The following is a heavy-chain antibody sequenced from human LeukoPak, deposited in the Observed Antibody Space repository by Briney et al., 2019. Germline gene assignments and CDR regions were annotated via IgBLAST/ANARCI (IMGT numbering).Heavy chain of an antibody. Sequence: PGGSLRLSCAASGFTFSTYAMSWVRQAQGKGLEGGPGIRGSGGSTYYADSVRGRFTISRDNSKNTLYLRMDSLSAEDTAAYYCAKGEAGTTVTPFDIWGQGTMVTVSS. J-gene: IGHJ3*02. CDR3: AKGEAGTTVTPFDI. D-gene: IGHD4-17*01. CDR1: GFTFSTYA. CDR2: IRGSGGST. V-gene: IGHV3-23*01.